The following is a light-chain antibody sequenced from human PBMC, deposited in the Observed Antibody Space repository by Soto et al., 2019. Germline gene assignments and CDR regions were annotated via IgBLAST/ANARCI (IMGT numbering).Light chain of an antibody. Sequence: EIVLTQSPGTLSLSPGERATLSCRASQSVRTTYLAWYQQKPGQAPRLLIYNASNRTTGIPDRFSGSGSGTDFTLTITRLEPADFAVYFCQQYSSSPGWTFGQGTKVEIK. CDR2: NAS. J-gene: IGKJ1*01. V-gene: IGKV3-20*01. CDR1: QSVRTTY. CDR3: QQYSSSPGWT.